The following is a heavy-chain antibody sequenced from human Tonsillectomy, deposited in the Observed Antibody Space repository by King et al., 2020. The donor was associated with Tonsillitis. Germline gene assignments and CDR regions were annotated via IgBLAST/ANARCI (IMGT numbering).Heavy chain of an antibody. J-gene: IGHJ4*02. CDR3: AKDDWDRNERGAIDH. D-gene: IGHD3-9*01. CDR1: GFTFSSHA. Sequence: VQLVESGGGVVQPGISRGLLCTTSGFTFSSHAMHWVRQAPGKRLEWVALISDDGRKKWYADSVQGRFSVSRDNSENTLFLQMNRLRPDDTAIYYCAKDDWDRNERGAIDHWGQGVLVTVSS. V-gene: IGHV3-30*04. CDR2: ISDDGRKK.